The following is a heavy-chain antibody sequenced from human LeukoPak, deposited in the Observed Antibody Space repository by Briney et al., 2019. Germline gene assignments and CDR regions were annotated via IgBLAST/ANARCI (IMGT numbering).Heavy chain of an antibody. V-gene: IGHV3-20*04. J-gene: IGHJ4*02. CDR1: GNNSDDYG. CDR2: INWDGEAT. Sequence: GGSLRLSCTDSGNNSDDYGMSWVRQGPRRGLEWVAGINWDGEATAYADSVKGRFTITRDHAKNSLLLQMKSLRAEDTGLYFCARDLSSSWYSLGYWGQGILVTVSS. CDR3: ARDLSSSWYSLGY. D-gene: IGHD6-13*01.